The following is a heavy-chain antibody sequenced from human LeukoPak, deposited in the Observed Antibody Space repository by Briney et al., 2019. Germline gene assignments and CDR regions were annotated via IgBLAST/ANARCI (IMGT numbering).Heavy chain of an antibody. J-gene: IGHJ4*02. V-gene: IGHV3-30*04. CDR1: GFTFSSYA. Sequence: GGSLRLSCAASGFTFSSYAMHWVRQAPGKGLKWMSVISYDGSNKYYADSVKGRFTISRDNSKNTLYLQVNSLRAEDTAVYYCARVSPNTVTTLQYFDYWGQGTLVTVSS. D-gene: IGHD4-17*01. CDR3: ARVSPNTVTTLQYFDY. CDR2: ISYDGSNK.